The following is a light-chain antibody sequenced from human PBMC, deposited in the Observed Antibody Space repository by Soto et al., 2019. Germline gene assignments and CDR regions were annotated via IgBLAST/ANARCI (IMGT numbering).Light chain of an antibody. CDR1: QGISSSY. J-gene: IGKJ4*01. V-gene: IGKV3-15*01. CDR3: QQYNNWPLT. Sequence: EIVLTHSPGTLSLSPWERATLSWSASQGISSSYLAWYQQKPGQAPRLLIYGASTRATGIPARFSGSGSGTEFTLTISSLQSEDFAVYYCQQYNNWPLTFGGGTKVDTK. CDR2: GAS.